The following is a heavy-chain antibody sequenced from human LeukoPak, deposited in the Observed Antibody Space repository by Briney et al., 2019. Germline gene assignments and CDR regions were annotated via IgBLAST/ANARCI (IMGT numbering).Heavy chain of an antibody. Sequence: GGSLRLSCAASGFTFSRYAMHWVRQAPGKGLEWVAFLWFDGSHQYYADSVRGRFIISRDNSNNTLYLQMNSLRADDTAVYYCARDGNYFDTTPNWFDTWGQGTLVTVSS. J-gene: IGHJ5*02. D-gene: IGHD3-22*01. V-gene: IGHV3-33*08. CDR3: ARDGNYFDTTPNWFDT. CDR1: GFTFSRYA. CDR2: LWFDGSHQ.